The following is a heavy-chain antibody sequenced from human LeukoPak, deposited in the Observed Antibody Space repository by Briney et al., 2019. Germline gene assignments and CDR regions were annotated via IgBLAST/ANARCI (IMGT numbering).Heavy chain of an antibody. CDR1: GFTFSSYW. J-gene: IGHJ4*02. CDR3: ARGGGRHVEY. D-gene: IGHD2/OR15-2a*01. Sequence: GGSLRLSCAASGFTFSSYWMSWVRQAPGKGLEWVANIKEDGSEKNYVDSVKGRFTISRDNAKNSLYLQMNSLRAEDMAVYYCARGGGRHVEYWGQGNLVTVSS. V-gene: IGHV3-7*05. CDR2: IKEDGSEK.